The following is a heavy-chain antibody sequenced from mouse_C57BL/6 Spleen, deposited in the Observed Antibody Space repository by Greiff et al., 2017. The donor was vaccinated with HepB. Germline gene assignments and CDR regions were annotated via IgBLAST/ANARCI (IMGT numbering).Heavy chain of an antibody. V-gene: IGHV5-17*01. CDR3: ARQHYYGSSSYWYFDV. CDR1: GFTFSDYG. CDR2: ISSGSSTI. D-gene: IGHD1-1*01. J-gene: IGHJ1*03. Sequence: EVQLVESGGGLVKPGGSLKLSCAASGFTFSDYGMHWVRQAPEKGLEWVAYISSGSSTIYYADTVKGRFTISRDNAKNTLFLQMTSLRSEDTAMYYCARQHYYGSSSYWYFDVWGTGTTVTVSS.